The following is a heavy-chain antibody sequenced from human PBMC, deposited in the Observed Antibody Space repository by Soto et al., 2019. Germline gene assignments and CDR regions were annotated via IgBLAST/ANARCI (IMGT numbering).Heavy chain of an antibody. CDR3: AKDPRRYYYDSSRPYSFDY. Sequence: GGSLRLSCAASGFTWDDYAMHWARQAPGKGLEWVSGISWNSGSIGYADSVKGRFTISRDNAKNSLYLQMNSLRAEDTALYYCAKDPRRYYYDSSRPYSFDYWGQGPLVTVSS. D-gene: IGHD3-22*01. J-gene: IGHJ4*02. CDR2: ISWNSGSI. CDR1: GFTWDDYA. V-gene: IGHV3-9*01.